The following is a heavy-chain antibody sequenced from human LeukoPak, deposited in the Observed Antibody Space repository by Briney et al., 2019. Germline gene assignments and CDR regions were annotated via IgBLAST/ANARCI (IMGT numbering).Heavy chain of an antibody. CDR1: GYTFTNYW. Sequence: GESLKISCQTSGYTFTNYWIGWVRQMPGKGLEWMAIIYCDGSKTTYSPSFQSQVTTSVDKSISAAYLQWSSLKASDTAIYYCARRKFDSSGSAFFDYWGRGTLVTVSS. D-gene: IGHD3-22*01. CDR3: ARRKFDSSGSAFFDY. CDR2: IYCDGSKT. J-gene: IGHJ4*02. V-gene: IGHV5-51*01.